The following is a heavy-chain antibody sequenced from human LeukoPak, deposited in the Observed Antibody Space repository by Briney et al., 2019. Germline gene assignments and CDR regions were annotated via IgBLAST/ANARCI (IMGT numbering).Heavy chain of an antibody. J-gene: IGHJ6*02. CDR1: GGTFSSYA. V-gene: IGHV1-69*13. D-gene: IGHD2-2*01. Sequence: SVKVSCKASGGTFSSYAISWVRQAPGQGLEWMGGIIPIFGTANYAQKFQGRVTITADESASTAYMELSSLRSEDTAVYYCARVPLPAAPGKHYYYYGMDVWGQGTTVTVSS. CDR3: ARVPLPAAPGKHYYYYGMDV. CDR2: IIPIFGTA.